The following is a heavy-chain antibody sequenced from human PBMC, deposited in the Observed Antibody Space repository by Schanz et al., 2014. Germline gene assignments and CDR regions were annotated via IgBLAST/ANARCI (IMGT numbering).Heavy chain of an antibody. D-gene: IGHD2-8*01. CDR1: GFIFEDYA. CDR3: ARAPGANASPYYFDY. V-gene: IGHV3-9*01. CDR2: ISWNSYSL. Sequence: EVQLVESGGGLVQPGRSLRLSCAASGFIFEDYAMYWVRQAPGKGLEWVSGISWNSYSLLYADSVQGRFTISRDNAKNSLYLQMNSLRHDDTAFYYCARAPGANASPYYFDYWGQGSLVTASS. J-gene: IGHJ4*02.